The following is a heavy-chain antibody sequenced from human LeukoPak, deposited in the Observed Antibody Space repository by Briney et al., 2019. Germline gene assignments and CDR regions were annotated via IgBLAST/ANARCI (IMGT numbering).Heavy chain of an antibody. Sequence: ASVKVSCKASGYTFTSYGISWVRQAPGQGLEWMGCISAYNDNTNYPQKLQGRVTMITDTSTNTAYMELRSLRSDDTAMYYCARDKRRFDFWSDPGWFDPWGQGTLVTVSS. CDR2: ISAYNDNT. V-gene: IGHV1-18*01. CDR3: ARDKRRFDFWSDPGWFDP. J-gene: IGHJ5*02. CDR1: GYTFTSYG. D-gene: IGHD3-3*01.